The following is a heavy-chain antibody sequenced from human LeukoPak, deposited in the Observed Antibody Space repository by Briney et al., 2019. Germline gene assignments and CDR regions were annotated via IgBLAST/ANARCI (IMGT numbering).Heavy chain of an antibody. Sequence: GGSLRLSCAASGFTFSSYAMHWVRQAPGKGPEWVAVISYDGSNKYYADSVKGRFTISRDNSKNTLYLQMNSLRAEDTAVYYCARGSLNFDYWGQGTLVTVSS. CDR3: ARGSLNFDY. V-gene: IGHV3-30-3*01. CDR2: ISYDGSNK. J-gene: IGHJ4*02. CDR1: GFTFSSYA.